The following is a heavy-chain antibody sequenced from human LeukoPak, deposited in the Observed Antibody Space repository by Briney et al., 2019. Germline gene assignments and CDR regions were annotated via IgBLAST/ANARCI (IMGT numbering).Heavy chain of an antibody. J-gene: IGHJ6*03. CDR3: ARVPARGYSYGFPYYMDV. CDR2: INPNSGGT. D-gene: IGHD5-18*01. V-gene: IGHV1-2*02. CDR1: GYTFTGYY. Sequence: ASVKVSCKASGYTFTGYYMHWVRPAPGQGREGMGWINPNSGGTNYAQKFQGRVTMTRDTSISTAYIELSRLRSDDTAVYSCARVPARGYSYGFPYYMDVWGKGTTVTVSS.